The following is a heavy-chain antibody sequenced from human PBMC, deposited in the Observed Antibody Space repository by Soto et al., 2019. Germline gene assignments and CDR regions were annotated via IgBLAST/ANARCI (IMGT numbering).Heavy chain of an antibody. CDR3: ARPRPLEYSSSYYFDY. V-gene: IGHV1-2*02. Sequence: ASVKVSCKASGYTFTGYYMHWVRQAPGQGLEWMGWINPNSGGTNYAQKFQGRVTMTRDTSISTAYMELSRLRSDDTAVYYCARPRPLEYSSSYYFDYRGQGTLVTVSS. J-gene: IGHJ4*02. CDR2: INPNSGGT. CDR1: GYTFTGYY. D-gene: IGHD6-6*01.